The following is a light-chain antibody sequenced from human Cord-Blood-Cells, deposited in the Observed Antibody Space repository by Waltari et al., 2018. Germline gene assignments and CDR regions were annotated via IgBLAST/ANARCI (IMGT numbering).Light chain of an antibody. J-gene: IGLJ3*02. CDR2: GKH. V-gene: IGLV3-19*01. CDR1: SLRSYY. CDR3: NSRDSSGNHLV. Sequence: SSELTQDPAVSVALGQTVRITCQGDSLRSYYASWYQQKPGQAPVLVIYGKHNRPSGIPDLFSGSSSGNTASLTITGAQAEDEADYYCNSRDSSGNHLVFGGGTKLTVL.